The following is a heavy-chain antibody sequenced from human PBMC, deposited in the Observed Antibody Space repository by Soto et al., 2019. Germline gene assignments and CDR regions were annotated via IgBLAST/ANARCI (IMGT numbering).Heavy chain of an antibody. J-gene: IGHJ4*01. CDR3: ATYGGGTGRFDY. CDR2: SGTP. CDR1: GGSISTSYS. V-gene: IGHV4-39*01. Sequence: SETLSLTCTVSGGSISTSYSWGWIRQPPGKGLEWIGSGTPYNPSLRSRVPISVDTAKNQFSLKLNSVTVADTAVYYCATYGGGTGRFDYWGPGTLVTVSA. D-gene: IGHD2-8*02.